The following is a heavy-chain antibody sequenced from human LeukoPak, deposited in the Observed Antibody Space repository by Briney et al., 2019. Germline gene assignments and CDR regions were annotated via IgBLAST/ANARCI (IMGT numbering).Heavy chain of an antibody. D-gene: IGHD1-1*01. CDR3: ATRGYNKYSVWDY. Sequence: TSETLSLTCTVSGGSISSSSYYWGWIRQPPGKGLEWIGSIYYSGSTYYNPSLKSRVTISVDTSKNQFSLKLSSVTAADTAAYYCATRGYNKYSVWDYWGQGTLVTVSS. CDR2: IYYSGST. V-gene: IGHV4-39*01. CDR1: GGSISSSSYY. J-gene: IGHJ4*02.